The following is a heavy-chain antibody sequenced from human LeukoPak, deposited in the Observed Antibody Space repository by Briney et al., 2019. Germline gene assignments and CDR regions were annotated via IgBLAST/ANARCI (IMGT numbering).Heavy chain of an antibody. J-gene: IGHJ4*02. Sequence: GGSLRLSCAASGFTFSSYSMNWVRQAPGKGLEWVAFIRYDGSNKYYADSVQGRFTISRDNFRNTLYLRMNSLRPEDTALYYCAKDSTTVTTGGNYWGQGTLVTVSS. CDR2: IRYDGSNK. CDR3: AKDSTTVTTGGNY. D-gene: IGHD4-11*01. CDR1: GFTFSSYS. V-gene: IGHV3-30*02.